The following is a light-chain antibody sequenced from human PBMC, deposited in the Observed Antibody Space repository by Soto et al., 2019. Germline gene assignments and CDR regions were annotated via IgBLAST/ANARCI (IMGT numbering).Light chain of an antibody. CDR1: SSDVGGYNY. Sequence: QSALTQPASVSGSPGQSITISCTGTSSDVGGYNYVSWYQHHPGKAPKLMIYEVSNRPSGVSNRFSGSKSGNTASLTISGLQAEDEADYYCSSYTSSSTVFGRGTKVTVL. CDR3: SSYTSSSTV. V-gene: IGLV2-14*01. CDR2: EVS. J-gene: IGLJ3*02.